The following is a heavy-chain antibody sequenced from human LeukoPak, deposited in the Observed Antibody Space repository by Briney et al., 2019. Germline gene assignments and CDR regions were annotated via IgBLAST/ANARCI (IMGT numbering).Heavy chain of an antibody. Sequence: GGSLRLSCAASGFTFSSYAMSWVRQAPGKGLEWVSDISSSGGSTYYPDSVKGRFTISRDNSNNTLYLQMNSLRAEDTAVYYCAKSGRTVTLAGDKWFDPWGQGTLVTVSS. CDR1: GFTFSSYA. J-gene: IGHJ5*02. D-gene: IGHD4-17*01. CDR3: AKSGRTVTLAGDKWFDP. V-gene: IGHV3-23*01. CDR2: ISSSGGST.